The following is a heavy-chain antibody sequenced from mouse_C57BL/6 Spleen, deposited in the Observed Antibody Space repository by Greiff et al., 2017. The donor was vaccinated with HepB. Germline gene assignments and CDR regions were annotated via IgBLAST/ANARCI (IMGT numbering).Heavy chain of an antibody. CDR3: TREKGPYYGNSGAMDY. CDR1: GYTFTDYE. D-gene: IGHD2-10*01. J-gene: IGHJ4*01. Sequence: VQGVESGAELVRPGASVTLSCKASGYTFTDYEMHWVKQTPVHGLEWIGAIDPETGGTAYNQKFKGKAILTADKSSSTAYMELRSLTSEDSAVYYCTREKGPYYGNSGAMDYWGQGTSVTVSS. CDR2: IDPETGGT. V-gene: IGHV1-15*01.